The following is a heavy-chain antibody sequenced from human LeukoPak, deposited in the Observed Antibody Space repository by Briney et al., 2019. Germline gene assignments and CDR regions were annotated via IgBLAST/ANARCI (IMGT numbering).Heavy chain of an antibody. Sequence: GGSLRLSCAASGFPFSTYAMSWVRQAPGKGLEWVSSIRGSDGSTYYADSVKCRFAISRDNSKNTLYLQMNSLRAEDTAVYYCAKDVYGDYGGLDYWGQGTLVTVSS. CDR2: IRGSDGST. CDR3: AKDVYGDYGGLDY. V-gene: IGHV3-23*01. CDR1: GFPFSTYA. J-gene: IGHJ4*02. D-gene: IGHD4-17*01.